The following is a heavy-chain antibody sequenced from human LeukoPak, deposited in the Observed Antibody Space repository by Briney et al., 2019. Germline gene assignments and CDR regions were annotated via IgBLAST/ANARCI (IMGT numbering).Heavy chain of an antibody. CDR2: IYYSGST. Sequence: SETLSLTCTVSGGSVSSGSYYWSWIRQPPGKGLEWIGYIYYSGSTNYNPSFKSRVTISVDTSKNQFSLKLSSVTAADTAVYYCAREAVVAATKQYNWFDPWGQGTLVTVSS. CDR3: AREAVVAATKQYNWFDP. V-gene: IGHV4-61*01. CDR1: GGSVSSGSYY. J-gene: IGHJ5*02. D-gene: IGHD2-15*01.